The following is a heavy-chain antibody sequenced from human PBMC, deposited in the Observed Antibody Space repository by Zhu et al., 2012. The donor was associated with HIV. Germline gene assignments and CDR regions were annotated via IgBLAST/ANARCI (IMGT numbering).Heavy chain of an antibody. J-gene: IGHJ2*01. CDR1: GGSFSGYY. CDR2: INHSGST. V-gene: IGHV4-34*01. D-gene: IGHD4-23*01. CDR3: ARAMTVVTQWYFDL. Sequence: QVQLQQWGAGLLKPSETLSLACAVYGGSFSGYYWSWIRQPPGKGLEWIGEINHSGSTNYNPSLKSRVTISVDTSKNQFSLKLSSVTAADTAVYYCARAMTVVTQWYFDLWGRGTLVTVSS.